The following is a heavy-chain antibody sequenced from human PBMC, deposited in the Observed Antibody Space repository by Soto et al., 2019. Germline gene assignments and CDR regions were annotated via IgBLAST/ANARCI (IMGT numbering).Heavy chain of an antibody. V-gene: IGHV5-51*01. CDR3: ARSYCSGGSCYFYFDC. J-gene: IGHJ4*02. CDR1: GYTFTSFW. Sequence: PGESLKISCKGSGYTFTSFWIAWVRQMPGKGLEWMGIVYPGDSHTTYSPSFQGQVTISADKSISTAYLQWSSLKASDTAMYYCARSYCSGGSCYFYFDCWGQGTLVTVSS. D-gene: IGHD2-15*01. CDR2: VYPGDSHT.